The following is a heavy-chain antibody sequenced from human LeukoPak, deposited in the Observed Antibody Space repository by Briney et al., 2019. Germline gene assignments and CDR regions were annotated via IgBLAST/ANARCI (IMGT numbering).Heavy chain of an antibody. CDR3: ARAGYCSSTSCQWVPLV. CDR2: IYYSGST. J-gene: IGHJ6*02. Sequence: SETLSLTCTVSGDSIENYYWIWIRQSPGKGLEWIGYIYYSGSTYYNPSLKSRVTMSVDTSKNQFSLKLNSVTAADTAVYYCARAGYCSSTSCQWVPLVWGQGTTVTVSS. V-gene: IGHV4-59*01. D-gene: IGHD2-2*03. CDR1: GDSIENYY.